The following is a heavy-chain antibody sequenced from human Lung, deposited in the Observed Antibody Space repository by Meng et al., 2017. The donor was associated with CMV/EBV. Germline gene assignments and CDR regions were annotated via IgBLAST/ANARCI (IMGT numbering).Heavy chain of an antibody. CDR1: GYRFGNYA. D-gene: IGHD3-22*01. J-gene: IGHJ4*02. Sequence: GGSXRLXCVGSGYRFGNYAMHWVRQAPGKGLEWVAVISYDGDKKFYTDSVKGRFTISRDNSKNTLILQMNSLRTEDTAVYYCARVYYDSTNYYFSFGYWCQGTLVTVSS. V-gene: IGHV3-30*04. CDR3: ARVYYDSTNYYFSFGY. CDR2: ISYDGDKK.